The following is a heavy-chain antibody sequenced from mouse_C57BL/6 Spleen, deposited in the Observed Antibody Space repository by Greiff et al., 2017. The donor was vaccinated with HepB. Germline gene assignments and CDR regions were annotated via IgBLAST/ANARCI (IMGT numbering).Heavy chain of an antibody. CDR2: IHPSDSDT. CDR3: AREYSNYEGYYAMDY. V-gene: IGHV1-74*01. CDR1: GYTFTSYW. D-gene: IGHD2-5*01. J-gene: IGHJ4*01. Sequence: QVQLQQPGAELVKPGASVKVSCKASGYTFTSYWMHWVKQRPGQGLEWIGRIHPSDSDTNYNQKFKGKATLTVDKSSSTAYMQLSSLTSEDSAVYYCAREYSNYEGYYAMDYWGQGTSVTVSS.